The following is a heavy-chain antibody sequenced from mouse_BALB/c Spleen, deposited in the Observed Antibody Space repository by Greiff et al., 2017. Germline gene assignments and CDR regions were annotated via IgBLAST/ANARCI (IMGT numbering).Heavy chain of an antibody. J-gene: IGHJ1*01. CDR3: ARGSGSSLYWYFDV. V-gene: IGHV1-87*01. Sequence: QVQLQQSGAELARPGASVKLSCKASGYTFTSYWMQWVKQRPGQGLEWIGAIYPGDGDTRYTQKFKGKATLTADKSSSTAYMQLSSLASEDSAVYYCARGSGSSLYWYFDVWGAGTTVTVSS. D-gene: IGHD1-1*01. CDR1: GYTFTSYW. CDR2: IYPGDGDT.